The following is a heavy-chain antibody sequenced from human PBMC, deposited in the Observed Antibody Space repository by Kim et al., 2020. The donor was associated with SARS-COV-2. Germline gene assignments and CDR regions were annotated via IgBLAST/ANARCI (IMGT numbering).Heavy chain of an antibody. J-gene: IGHJ2*01. Sequence: KHYADTVRGLFTISRDNRKNARYLQMSSLRAEDTAVYYCSRGSDWYFVLWGRGTLVTVSS. CDR2: K. CDR3: SRGSDWYFVL. V-gene: IGHV3-21*01.